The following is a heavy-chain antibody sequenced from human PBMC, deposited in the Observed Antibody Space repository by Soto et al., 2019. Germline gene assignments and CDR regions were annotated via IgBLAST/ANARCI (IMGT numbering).Heavy chain of an antibody. Sequence: SETLSLTCTVTGRSISSYFWSWIRQSPGEGLEWIGYIFYSGTTNYSPSLKSRVTMSLGTAKNQFSLNLTSVTAADTAVYYCARGRGGTYDAFDIWGQGTMVTVSS. J-gene: IGHJ3*02. CDR1: GRSISSYF. D-gene: IGHD1-26*01. CDR3: ARGRGGTYDAFDI. CDR2: IFYSGTT. V-gene: IGHV4-59*01.